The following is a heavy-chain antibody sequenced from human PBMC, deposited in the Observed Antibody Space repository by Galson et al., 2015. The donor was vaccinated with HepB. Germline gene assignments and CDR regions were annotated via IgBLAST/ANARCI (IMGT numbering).Heavy chain of an antibody. CDR3: ARGLGYCSSTSCSEDY. Sequence: SVKVSCKASGYTFTSYAMHWVRQAPGQRLEWMGWINAGNGNTKYSQKFQGRVTITRDTSASTAYMELSSLRSEDMAVYYCARGLGYCSSTSCSEDYWGQGTLVTVSS. CDR2: INAGNGNT. D-gene: IGHD2-2*01. J-gene: IGHJ4*02. V-gene: IGHV1-3*01. CDR1: GYTFTSYA.